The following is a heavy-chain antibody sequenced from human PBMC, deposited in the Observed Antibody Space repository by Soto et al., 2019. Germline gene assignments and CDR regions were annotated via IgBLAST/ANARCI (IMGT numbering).Heavy chain of an antibody. J-gene: IGHJ5*02. V-gene: IGHV1-2*02. CDR1: GFSFTGYY. D-gene: IGHD6-6*01. CDR3: AKDLTRQLAYWLDP. CDR2: INAHSGGT. Sequence: GASVKVSCKASGFSFTGYYIHWLLQAPGQGLEWMGWINAHSGGTEYAQKFQGRVTLARDTSIATAYLTLTSLTSDDTALYYCAKDLTRQLAYWLDPWGKGTQVTVSS.